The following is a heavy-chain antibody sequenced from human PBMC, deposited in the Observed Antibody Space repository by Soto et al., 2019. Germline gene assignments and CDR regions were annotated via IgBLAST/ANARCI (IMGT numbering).Heavy chain of an antibody. CDR1: GGSIRSGDHY. CDR3: AREITMVRGVEYYYYYGMDV. D-gene: IGHD3-10*01. V-gene: IGHV4-30-4*01. CDR2: IYYSGST. J-gene: IGHJ6*02. Sequence: TSETLSLTCTVSGGSIRSGDHYWSWIRQPPGKGLEWIGYIYYSGSTYYNPSLKSRVTISVDTSKNQFSLKLSSVTAADTAVYYCAREITMVRGVEYYYYYGMDVWGQGTTVTVSS.